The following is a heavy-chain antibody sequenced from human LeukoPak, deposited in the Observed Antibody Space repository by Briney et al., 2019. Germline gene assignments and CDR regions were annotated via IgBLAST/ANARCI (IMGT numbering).Heavy chain of an antibody. V-gene: IGHV3-30-3*01. Sequence: GGSLRLSCAASGFTFSSYAMHWVRQAPGKGLEWVAVISYDGSNKYYADSVKGRFTISRDNSKNTLYLQMNSLRAEDTAVYYCATSLAGFGEWPAWGQGTLVTVSS. CDR1: GFTFSSYA. CDR3: ATSLAGFGEWPA. D-gene: IGHD3-10*01. CDR2: ISYDGSNK. J-gene: IGHJ5*02.